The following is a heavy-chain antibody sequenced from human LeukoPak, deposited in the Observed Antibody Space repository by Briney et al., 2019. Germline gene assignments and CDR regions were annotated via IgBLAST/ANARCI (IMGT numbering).Heavy chain of an antibody. CDR1: GFTFSNYW. CDR2: IKQDGSER. D-gene: IGHD5-18*01. V-gene: IGHV3-7*03. J-gene: IGHJ4*02. Sequence: GGSLRLSCVASGFTFSNYWMNWVRQAPGKGLEWVANIKQDGSERNYVDSVKGRSTISRDNAKNSLFLQMNSLRVEDTAVYYCARGGTRGYSPVDYWGQGILVTVSS. CDR3: ARGGTRGYSPVDY.